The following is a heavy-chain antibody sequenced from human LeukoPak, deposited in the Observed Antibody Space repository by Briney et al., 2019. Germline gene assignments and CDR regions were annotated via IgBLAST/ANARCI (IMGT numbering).Heavy chain of an antibody. D-gene: IGHD5-24*01. CDR2: INPSSGGT. Sequence: ASVKASCKASGYTFTGYYMHWVRQAPGQGLEWMGWINPSSGGTNYAQKFQGWVTMTRDTSISTAYMELSRLRSDDTAVYYCARVPPVETATTYFDYWGQGTLVTVSS. V-gene: IGHV1-2*04. CDR3: ARVPPVETATTYFDY. J-gene: IGHJ4*02. CDR1: GYTFTGYY.